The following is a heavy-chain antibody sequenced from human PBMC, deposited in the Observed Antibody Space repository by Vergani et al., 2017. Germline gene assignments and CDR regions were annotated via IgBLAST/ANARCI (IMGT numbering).Heavy chain of an antibody. Sequence: QVQLVQSGAEVKKPGASVKVSCKASGYTFTSYGISWVRQAPGQGLEWMGWISAYNGNTNYTQKLQGRVTMTTDTYTSTAYMELRSLRSDDTAVYYCASFYSGYDQLKAHRDGMDVWGQGTTVTVSS. D-gene: IGHD5-12*01. V-gene: IGHV1-18*01. CDR2: ISAYNGNT. CDR1: GYTFTSYG. J-gene: IGHJ6*02. CDR3: ASFYSGYDQLKAHRDGMDV.